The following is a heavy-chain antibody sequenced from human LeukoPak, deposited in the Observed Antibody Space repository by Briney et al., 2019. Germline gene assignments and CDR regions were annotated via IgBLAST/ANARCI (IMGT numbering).Heavy chain of an antibody. CDR3: ARGGYYYDSSGYYTDYYGMDV. Sequence: AGGSLRLSCAASGFTFSSYAMSWVRQAPGKGLEWVSSISGSGGSKYYADSVKGRFTISRDNAKNSLYLQMNSLRAEDTAVYYCARGGYYYDSSGYYTDYYGMDVWGQGTTVTVSS. CDR2: ISGSGGSK. D-gene: IGHD3-22*01. CDR1: GFTFSSYA. V-gene: IGHV3-23*01. J-gene: IGHJ6*02.